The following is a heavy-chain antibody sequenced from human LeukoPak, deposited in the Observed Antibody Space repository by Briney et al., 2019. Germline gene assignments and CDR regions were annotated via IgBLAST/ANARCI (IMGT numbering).Heavy chain of an antibody. D-gene: IGHD1-26*01. V-gene: IGHV1-2*02. J-gene: IGHJ4*02. Sequence: ASVTVSCVASGCTFTGYYMHWVRPPPGQGLEWMGWINPNSGDTNYAPKFQGRVTMTRDACSSTAYMELSRLCSNDTAVYYCASLGATTYDYWGQGTLVTVSS. CDR2: INPNSGDT. CDR3: ASLGATTYDY. CDR1: GCTFTGYY.